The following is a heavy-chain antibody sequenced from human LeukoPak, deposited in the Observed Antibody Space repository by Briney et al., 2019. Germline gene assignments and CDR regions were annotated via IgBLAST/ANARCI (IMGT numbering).Heavy chain of an antibody. CDR2: ISYDGSNK. CDR1: RFTFSTYG. D-gene: IGHD1-26*01. J-gene: IGHJ4*02. Sequence: PGGSLRLSCAASRFTFSTYGMHWVRQAPGKGLEWVAVISYDGSNKYYADSVKGRFTISRDNSKNTLYLQMNSLRVEDTAVYYCAKGGPPTGASPRPWDFNYWGRGTLVTVSS. CDR3: AKGGPPTGASPRPWDFNY. V-gene: IGHV3-30*18.